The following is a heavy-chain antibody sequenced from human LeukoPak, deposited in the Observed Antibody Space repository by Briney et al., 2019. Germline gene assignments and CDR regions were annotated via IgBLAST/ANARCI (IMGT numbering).Heavy chain of an antibody. CDR2: IYHSGST. D-gene: IGHD6-13*01. CDR3: ARVTGYVMEDYFDY. V-gene: IGHV4-38-2*02. J-gene: IGHJ4*02. Sequence: ASETLSLTCSVSGYSISSAYYWGWVRQPPGKGLEWIGSIYHSGSTYYNPSLKSRVTISVDTSKNQFSLKLSSVTAADTAVYYCARVTGYVMEDYFDYWGQGTLVTVSS. CDR1: GYSISSAYY.